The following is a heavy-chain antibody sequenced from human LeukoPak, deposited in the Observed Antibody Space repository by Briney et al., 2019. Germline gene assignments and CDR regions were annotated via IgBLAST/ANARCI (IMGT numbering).Heavy chain of an antibody. V-gene: IGHV1-8*01. J-gene: IGHJ3*02. D-gene: IGHD3-16*01. Sequence: ASVXXXCKASGYTFTSYDXNWVRQXTXXGXEXMGWMNPNSGNTGYAQKFQGRVTMTTDTSTSTAYMELRSLRSDDTAVYYCARVGGDAFDIWGQGTMVTVSS. CDR1: GYTFTSYD. CDR3: ARVGGDAFDI. CDR2: MNPNSGNT.